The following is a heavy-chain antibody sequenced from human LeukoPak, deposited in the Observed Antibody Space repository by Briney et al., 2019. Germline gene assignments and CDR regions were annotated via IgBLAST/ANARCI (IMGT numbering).Heavy chain of an antibody. Sequence: GASVKVSCKASGGTFSSYAISWVRQAPGQGLEWMGGIIPNSGGTNYAQKFQGRVTMTRDTSISTAYMELSRLRSDDTAVYYCARDRTSWGAFDIWGQGTMVTVSS. CDR2: IIPNSGGT. D-gene: IGHD2-2*01. J-gene: IGHJ3*02. CDR1: GGTFSSYA. CDR3: ARDRTSWGAFDI. V-gene: IGHV1-2*02.